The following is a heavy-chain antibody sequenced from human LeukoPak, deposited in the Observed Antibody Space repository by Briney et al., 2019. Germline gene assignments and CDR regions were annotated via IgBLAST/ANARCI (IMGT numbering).Heavy chain of an antibody. CDR2: INHSGST. J-gene: IGHJ4*02. Sequence: SETLSLTCAVYGGSFSGYYWSWIRQPPGKGLEWIGEINHSGSTNYNPSLKSRVTISVDTSKNQFSPKLSSVTAADTAVYYCARVERIFVDYWGQGTLVTVSS. CDR1: GGSFSGYY. D-gene: IGHD3-3*01. CDR3: ARVERIFVDY. V-gene: IGHV4-34*01.